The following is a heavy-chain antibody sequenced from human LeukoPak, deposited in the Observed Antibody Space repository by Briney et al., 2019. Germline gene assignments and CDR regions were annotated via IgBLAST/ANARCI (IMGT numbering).Heavy chain of an antibody. D-gene: IGHD2-15*01. CDR1: GGSFSGYY. J-gene: IGHJ6*02. CDR3: APLGYCSGGSCPSHYGMDV. CDR2: INHSGST. Sequence: SETLSLTCAVYGGSFSGYYWSWIRQPPGKGLEWIGEINHSGSTNYNPSLRSRVTISVDTSKNQFSLKLSSVTAADTAVYYCAPLGYCSGGSCPSHYGMDVWGQGTTVTVSS. V-gene: IGHV4-34*01.